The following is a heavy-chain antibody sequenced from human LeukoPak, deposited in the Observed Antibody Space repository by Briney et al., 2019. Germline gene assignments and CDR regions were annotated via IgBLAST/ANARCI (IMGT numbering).Heavy chain of an antibody. V-gene: IGHV4-4*07. Sequence: SETLSLTCTVSGGSISSYDWSWIRQPAGKGLEWIGRTYTSGSTNYNPPLKSRVTMSVDMSKNQFSLKLSSMIAADTAVYYCAKHYMGSSYNHGLDCWGQGTLVTVSS. J-gene: IGHJ4*02. D-gene: IGHD3-10*01. CDR2: TYTSGST. CDR3: AKHYMGSSYNHGLDC. CDR1: GGSISSYD.